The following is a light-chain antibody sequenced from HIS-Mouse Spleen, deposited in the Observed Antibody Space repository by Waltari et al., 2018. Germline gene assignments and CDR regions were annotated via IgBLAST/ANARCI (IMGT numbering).Light chain of an antibody. V-gene: IGLV2-14*01. J-gene: IGLJ3*02. CDR3: SSYTSSSTLV. CDR2: EVS. CDR1: SSDVGGYHY. Sequence: QSALTQLASVSVSPGQSITISCTGTSSDVGGYHYVSWYQQHPGKAPKLMIYEVSNRPSEVSNRFSGSKSGNTASLTISGLQAEDEADYYCSSYTSSSTLVFGGGTKLTVL.